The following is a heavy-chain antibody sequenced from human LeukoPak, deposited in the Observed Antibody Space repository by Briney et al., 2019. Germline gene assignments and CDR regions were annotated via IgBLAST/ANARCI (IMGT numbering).Heavy chain of an antibody. CDR2: ISWDTGSI. Sequence: GGSLRLSCAASGFTFEDHNIHWVRQAPGKGLEWVSGISWDTGSIGYADSVKGRFTISRDNAKNFLYLQMNSLRTEDMALYYCARASYSGTYGDYCDYWGQGTLVTVSS. V-gene: IGHV3-9*03. D-gene: IGHD1-26*01. J-gene: IGHJ4*02. CDR3: ARASYSGTYGDYCDY. CDR1: GFTFEDHN.